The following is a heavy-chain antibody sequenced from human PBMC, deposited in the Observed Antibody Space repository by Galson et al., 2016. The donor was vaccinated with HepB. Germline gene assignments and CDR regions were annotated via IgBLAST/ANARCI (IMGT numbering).Heavy chain of an antibody. V-gene: IGHV3-30*18. D-gene: IGHD6-19*01. CDR3: AKDRYSSSPYFFYYYGMDV. CDR1: GFTFSDYG. J-gene: IGHJ6*02. Sequence: LRLSCAASGFTFSDYGMHWVRQAPGKGLEWVTVIVYDGSNKYYADSVKGRFTISRDNSNNTLYLQMNSLRAEDTAVYFCAKDRYSSSPYFFYYYGMDVWGQGTTVTVSS. CDR2: IVYDGSNK.